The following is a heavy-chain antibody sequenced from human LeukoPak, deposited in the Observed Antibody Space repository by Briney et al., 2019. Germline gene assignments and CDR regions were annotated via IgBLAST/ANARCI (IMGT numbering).Heavy chain of an antibody. J-gene: IGHJ4*02. D-gene: IGHD3-10*01. V-gene: IGHV3-23*01. Sequence: PGGSLRLSCAASGFTFSGSTMSWVRQAPGKGLEWVSGISGVGVSTYYADSVKGRVTISRDNSKKTVYLQMSSLRAEDTAVYYCARGGYGSGSYFTWGDYWGRGTQVTVSS. CDR1: GFTFSGST. CDR3: ARGGYGSGSYFTWGDY. CDR2: ISGVGVST.